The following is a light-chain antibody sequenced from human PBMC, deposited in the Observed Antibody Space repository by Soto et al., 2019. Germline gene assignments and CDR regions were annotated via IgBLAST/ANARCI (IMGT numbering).Light chain of an antibody. Sequence: EIVLTQSPGTLSLSPGERATLSCRASQSVSSYLAWYQQKPGQAPMLLIYGASSRASGIPDRFSGSGSGTDFTLTISRLEPEDFAVYYCQQYGSSSRTFGQGNKVEIK. CDR3: QQYGSSSRT. V-gene: IGKV3-20*01. CDR2: GAS. J-gene: IGKJ1*01. CDR1: QSVSSY.